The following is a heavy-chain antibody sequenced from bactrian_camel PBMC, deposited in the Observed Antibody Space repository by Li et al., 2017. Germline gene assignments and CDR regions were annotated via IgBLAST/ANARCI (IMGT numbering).Heavy chain of an antibody. CDR2: ISQGGAGT. D-gene: IGHD3*01. Sequence: HVQLVESGGGSVQAGGSLRLSCAAPGYDFGYSCMGWFRQAPGKEREEVAHISQGGAGTYYADSVKDRFTISQDKAKTTLYLQMNSLKPEDTAMYYCALARWCLMVDCEPGNWCYLSQRHQGTQVTVS. J-gene: IGHJ4*01. CDR1: GYDFGYSC. V-gene: IGHV3S63*01.